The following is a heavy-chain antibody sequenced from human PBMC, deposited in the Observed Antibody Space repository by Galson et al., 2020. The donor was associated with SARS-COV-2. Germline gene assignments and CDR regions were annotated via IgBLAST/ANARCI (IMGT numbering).Heavy chain of an antibody. CDR3: ARDMNGMAGAFDI. D-gene: IGHD6-19*01. Sequence: GGSLRLSCVASGFTFSIYAIHWVRQAPGKGLEWVAVISYDGRNTYYADSVRGRITISRDNSKNTLYLQMNSLRAEYTAVYYCARDMNGMAGAFDIWGQGTMVTVSS. CDR1: GFTFSIYA. J-gene: IGHJ3*02. CDR2: ISYDGRNT. V-gene: IGHV3-30*04.